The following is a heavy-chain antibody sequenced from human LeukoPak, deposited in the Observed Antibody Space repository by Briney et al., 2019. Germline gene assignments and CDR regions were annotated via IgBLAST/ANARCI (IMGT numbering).Heavy chain of an antibody. Sequence: PSETLSLTCAVYGGSFSGYYWSWIRQPPGKGLEWIGEINHSGNTNYNPSLKSRVTMSVDTSKNQFPLKLTSVTAADTAVYFCARAPYRDDAFDIWGQGTVVTVSS. CDR2: INHSGNT. V-gene: IGHV4-34*01. CDR1: GGSFSGYY. J-gene: IGHJ3*02. CDR3: ARAPYRDDAFDI. D-gene: IGHD2-21*01.